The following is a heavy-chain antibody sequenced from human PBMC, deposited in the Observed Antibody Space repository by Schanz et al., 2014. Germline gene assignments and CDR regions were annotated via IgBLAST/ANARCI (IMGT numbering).Heavy chain of an antibody. CDR2: ISSGSSYA. CDR1: GFTFRDYY. D-gene: IGHD3-22*01. CDR3: VKLYNDRHTYPSRHSSDHCMDCTCRVLTDDYYY. V-gene: IGHV3-11*03. Sequence: ASGFTFRDYYMSWIRQAPGKGLEWVSDISSGSSYANYADSVKGRFTISRDNAKKSRYLQMNSRRADDKSEYYCVKLYNDRHTYPSRHSSDHCMDCTCRVLTDDYYY. J-gene: IGHJ6*01.